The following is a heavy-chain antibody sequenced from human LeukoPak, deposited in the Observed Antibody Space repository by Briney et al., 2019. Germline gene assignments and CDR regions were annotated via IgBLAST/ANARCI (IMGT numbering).Heavy chain of an antibody. CDR2: XXXXXGNT. J-gene: IGHJ6*03. V-gene: IGHV1-8*03. Sequence: SGYTFTSYXXXXXXQXXXXGLXXXXXXXXXXGNTGYAQKFQGRVTITRNTSISTAYMELSSLRSEDTAVYYCARGPYPIFGVGASYYYYMDVWGKGTAVTVSS. CDR3: ARGPYPIFGVGASYYYYMDV. CDR1: GYTFTSYX. D-gene: IGHD3-3*01.